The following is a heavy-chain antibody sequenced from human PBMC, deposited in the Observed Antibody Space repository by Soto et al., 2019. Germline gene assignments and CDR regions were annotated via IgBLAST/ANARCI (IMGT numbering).Heavy chain of an antibody. Sequence: SETLSLTCTVSGGSISSGGYYWSWIRQHPGKGLEWIGYIYYSGSTYYNPSLKSRVTISVDTSKNQFSLKLSSVTAADTAVYYCARDKYSSSSGGWFDPWGQGTLVTVSS. CDR3: ARDKYSSSSGGWFDP. CDR2: IYYSGST. CDR1: GGSISSGGYY. D-gene: IGHD6-6*01. V-gene: IGHV4-31*03. J-gene: IGHJ5*02.